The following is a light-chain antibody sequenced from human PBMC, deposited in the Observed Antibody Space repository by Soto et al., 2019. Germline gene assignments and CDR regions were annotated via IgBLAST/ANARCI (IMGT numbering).Light chain of an antibody. Sequence: QSVLTQPPSVSAAPGQKVTISCSGSNPNIGKNYVSWYRQAPGTAPQHLIYENNKRPSGIPDRFSGSNSCTSATLDITGGQTGDEADDYCGTWDSGLIAGVFGGGTKVTVL. CDR1: NPNIGKNY. V-gene: IGLV1-51*01. CDR2: ENN. J-gene: IGLJ3*02. CDR3: GTWDSGLIAGV.